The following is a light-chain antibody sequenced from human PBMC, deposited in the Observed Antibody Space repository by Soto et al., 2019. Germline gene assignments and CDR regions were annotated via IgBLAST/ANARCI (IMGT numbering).Light chain of an antibody. CDR1: RGISYD. CDR3: QKYNTAPLT. CDR2: AAS. Sequence: DIQVTQSPSSLSASVGDRVTITCRASRGISYDLAWYQQEPGKVPKLLIYAASTLHSGVPSRFSGSGSGTDFTLTISSLQPEDVATYFCQKYNTAPLTFGGGTKVDIK. V-gene: IGKV1-27*01. J-gene: IGKJ4*01.